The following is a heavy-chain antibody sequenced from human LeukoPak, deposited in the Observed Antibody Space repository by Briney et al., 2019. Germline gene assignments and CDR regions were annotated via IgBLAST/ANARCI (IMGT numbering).Heavy chain of an antibody. CDR1: GGTFISYA. D-gene: IGHD2/OR15-2a*01. CDR3: ARIQGFSRYYFGY. V-gene: IGHV1-69*06. CDR2: IIPIFGTA. Sequence: SVTVSCMASGGTFISYAISGVRPPPGQGLAGMGGIIPIFGTANYAQKFQGRVTITAAKSTSTAYMELSSLRSEDTAVYYCARIQGFSRYYFGYWGQGTLVTVSS. J-gene: IGHJ4*02.